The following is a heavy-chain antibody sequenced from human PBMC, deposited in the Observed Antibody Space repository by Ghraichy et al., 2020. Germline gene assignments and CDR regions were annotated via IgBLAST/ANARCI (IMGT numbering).Heavy chain of an antibody. CDR3: ARGGGLHDGDYFDC. D-gene: IGHD4-17*01. V-gene: IGHV3-7*03. Sequence: GESLNISCAASGFTFSSYWMSWVRQAPGKGLEWVANIKQDGSEKYYVDSVKGRFTIFRDNAKNSLYLQMNSLRAEDTAVYSCARGGGLHDGDYFDCWGQGTLVTVSS. CDR2: IKQDGSEK. CDR1: GFTFSSYW. J-gene: IGHJ4*02.